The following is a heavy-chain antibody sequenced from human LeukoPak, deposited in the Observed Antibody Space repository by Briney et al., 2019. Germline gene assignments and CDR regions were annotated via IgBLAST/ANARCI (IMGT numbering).Heavy chain of an antibody. CDR1: GGSISSYY. CDR2: INHSGST. Sequence: SETLSLTCTVSGGSISSYYWSWIRQPPGKGLEWIGEINHSGSTNYNPSLKSRVTISVDTSKNQFSLKLSSVTASDTAVYYCAREATARGVIIVIQSYGMDGWGQGTTVTVSS. V-gene: IGHV4-34*01. D-gene: IGHD3-10*01. J-gene: IGHJ6*02. CDR3: AREATARGVIIVIQSYGMDG.